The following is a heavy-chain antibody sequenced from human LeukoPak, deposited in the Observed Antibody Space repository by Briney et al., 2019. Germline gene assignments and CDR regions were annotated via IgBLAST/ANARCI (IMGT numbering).Heavy chain of an antibody. D-gene: IGHD3-22*01. CDR1: GYTFTSYD. Sequence: ASVKVSCKASGYTFTSYDINWVRQATGPGLEWMGWMNPNSGNTGYAQKFQGRVTITRNTSISTAYMELSSLRSEDTAVYYCARGVDSSGYYAIDYWGQGTLVTVSS. CDR3: ARGVDSSGYYAIDY. V-gene: IGHV1-8*03. J-gene: IGHJ4*02. CDR2: MNPNSGNT.